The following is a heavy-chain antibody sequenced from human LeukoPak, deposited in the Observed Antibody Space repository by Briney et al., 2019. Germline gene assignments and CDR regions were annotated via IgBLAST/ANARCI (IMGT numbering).Heavy chain of an antibody. Sequence: SETLPLTCAVYGGSFSGYYWSWIRQPPGKGLEWIGEINHSGSTNYNPSLKSRVTISVDTSKNQFSLKLSSVTAADTAVYYCARMSGYDEDYWGQGTLVTVSS. D-gene: IGHD5-12*01. V-gene: IGHV4-34*01. CDR2: INHSGST. J-gene: IGHJ4*02. CDR1: GGSFSGYY. CDR3: ARMSGYDEDY.